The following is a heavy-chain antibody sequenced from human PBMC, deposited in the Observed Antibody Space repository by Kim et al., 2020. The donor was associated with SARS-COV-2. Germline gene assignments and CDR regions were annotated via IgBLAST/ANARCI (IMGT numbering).Heavy chain of an antibody. CDR1: GYTFTTYG. CDR2: ISTKTGNT. CDR3: ARGAGHTAPAF. V-gene: IGHV1-18*01. D-gene: IGHD5-18*01. Sequence: GSVKVSCKASGYTFTTYGIYWVRQAPGQGFEWVGWISTKTGNTNYAPKLQARATMTTDTSTSTAYLELRSLTSDDTALYFCARGAGHTAPAFWGQGTLVT. J-gene: IGHJ4*02.